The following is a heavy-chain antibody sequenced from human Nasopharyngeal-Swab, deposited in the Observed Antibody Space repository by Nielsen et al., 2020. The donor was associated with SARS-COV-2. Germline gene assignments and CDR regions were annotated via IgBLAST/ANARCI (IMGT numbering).Heavy chain of an antibody. CDR2: IGGTGGST. D-gene: IGHD3-22*01. Sequence: GESLKISCAASGFTFSGYAMSWVRQAPGKGLEWVSAIGGTGGSTYYADSVKGRFTISRDNSKNTVDLQMDSLRAEDTAVYHCAKDHESSGSCFDFWGQGTLVTVSS. V-gene: IGHV3-23*01. CDR3: AKDHESSGSCFDF. J-gene: IGHJ4*02. CDR1: GFTFSGYA.